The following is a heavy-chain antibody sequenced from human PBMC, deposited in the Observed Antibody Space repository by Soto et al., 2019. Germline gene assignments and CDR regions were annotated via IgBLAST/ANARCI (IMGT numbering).Heavy chain of an antibody. D-gene: IGHD2-15*01. Sequence: PGESLKISCQGSGYSFPDHWIGWVRQMPGKGLEWMGIIFPADYDIKYSPTFQGQVAISADRSIKTAYLQWSSLKASDTAMYYCARVDTNGGPSSNYFDFWGPGTLVTVSS. J-gene: IGHJ4*02. CDR2: IFPADYDI. V-gene: IGHV5-51*01. CDR1: GYSFPDHW. CDR3: ARVDTNGGPSSNYFDF.